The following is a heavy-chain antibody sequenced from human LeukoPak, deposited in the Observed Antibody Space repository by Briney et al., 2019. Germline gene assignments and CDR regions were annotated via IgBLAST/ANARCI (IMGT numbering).Heavy chain of an antibody. Sequence: SETLSLTCTVSGGSISSSGYYWSWIRQPAGKGLEWIGRIYTSGSTNYNPSLKSRVTISVDTSKSQFSLKLSSVTAADTAVYFCARGVYCSSTSCYTPEWFDPWGQGTLVTVSS. CDR1: GGSISSSGYY. D-gene: IGHD2-2*02. CDR2: IYTSGST. V-gene: IGHV4-61*02. J-gene: IGHJ5*02. CDR3: ARGVYCSSTSCYTPEWFDP.